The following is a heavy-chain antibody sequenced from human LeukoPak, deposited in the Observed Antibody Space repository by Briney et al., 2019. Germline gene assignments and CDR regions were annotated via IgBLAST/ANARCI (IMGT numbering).Heavy chain of an antibody. D-gene: IGHD6-6*01. CDR2: TYYRSKWYN. Sequence: SQTLSLTCAISGDSVSSNSAAWNWIRQSPSRGLEWLGRTYYRSKWYNDYAVSVKSRLTISPGTSKNQFSLQLNFVPPEDTAVYYCGRNLRPDFDYWGQGTLVTVSS. V-gene: IGHV6-1*01. J-gene: IGHJ4*02. CDR1: GDSVSSNSAA. CDR3: GRNLRPDFDY.